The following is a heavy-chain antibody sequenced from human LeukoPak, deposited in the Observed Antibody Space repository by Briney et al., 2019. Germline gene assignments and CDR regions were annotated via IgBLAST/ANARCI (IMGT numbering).Heavy chain of an antibody. CDR2: IVVGSGNT. CDR1: GFTFTSSA. D-gene: IGHD3-9*01. Sequence: EASVKVSCKASGFTFTSSAVQWVRQARGQRLEWIGWIVVGSGNTNYAQKFQERVTITRDMSTSTAYMELSSLRSEDTAVYYCAAIPLPDSRYFDWLTFDYWGQGTLVTVSS. CDR3: AAIPLPDSRYFDWLTFDY. J-gene: IGHJ4*02. V-gene: IGHV1-58*01.